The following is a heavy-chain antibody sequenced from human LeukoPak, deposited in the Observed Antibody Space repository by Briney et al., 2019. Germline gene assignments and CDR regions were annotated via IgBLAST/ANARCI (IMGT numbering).Heavy chain of an antibody. D-gene: IGHD6-13*01. V-gene: IGHV6-1*01. CDR1: GDSVSSNSAI. Sequence: SQTLSLTCDISGDSVSSNSAIWNWIRQSPSRGLEWLGRTYYRSKWYNDYAVSVKSRITINPDTSKNHFSLQLKSVSPEDTAVYYCARGDWCSNSWYSSNYYYYYMGVWGKGTTVTVSS. CDR2: TYYRSKWYN. CDR3: ARGDWCSNSWYSSNYYYYYMGV. J-gene: IGHJ6*03.